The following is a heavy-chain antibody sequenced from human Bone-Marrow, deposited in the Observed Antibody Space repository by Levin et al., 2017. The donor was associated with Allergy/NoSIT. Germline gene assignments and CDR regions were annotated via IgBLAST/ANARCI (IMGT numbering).Heavy chain of an antibody. CDR1: GGSISSGDYY. Sequence: SQTLSLTCSVSGGSISSGDYYWSWIRQPPGKGLEWIGYIYYSGSTYYNPSLKSRVSISVDTSKNQFSLKVNSVTAADTAMYYCARGELLRGEGDYWGQGTLVTVSS. CDR2: IYYSGST. V-gene: IGHV4-30-4*01. D-gene: IGHD1-26*01. J-gene: IGHJ4*02. CDR3: ARGELLRGEGDY.